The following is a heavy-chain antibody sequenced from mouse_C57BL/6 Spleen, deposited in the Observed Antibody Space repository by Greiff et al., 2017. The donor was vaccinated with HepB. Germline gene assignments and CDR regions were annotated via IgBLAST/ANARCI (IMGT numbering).Heavy chain of an antibody. J-gene: IGHJ2*01. CDR1: GYTFTDYY. CDR3: QRKFVYYGNYHDN. D-gene: IGHD2-1*01. Sequence: VQLQQSGPELVKPGASVKISCKASGYTFTDYYMNRVQQSHGKSPEWLGGINPNNGGTNSNEKFKGKATLTVDKSSSTAYLELRSLTSVDSAAYYEQRKFVYYGNYHDNRGQGDTLTDAS. CDR2: INPNNGGT. V-gene: IGHV1-26*01.